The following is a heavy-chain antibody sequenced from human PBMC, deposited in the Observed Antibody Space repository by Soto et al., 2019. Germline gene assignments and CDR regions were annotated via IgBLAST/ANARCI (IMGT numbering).Heavy chain of an antibody. CDR2: IIPINGNA. V-gene: IGHV1-69*13. D-gene: IGHD6-6*01. Sequence: ASVKVSCKASGYTFTSYGISWVRRAPGQGLEWMGGIIPINGNANYAQKLQGRVTITADESTSTAYMELSSLRSEDTAVYYCARDHSGYSSSSGPYYYYGMDVWGQGTTVTVSS. J-gene: IGHJ6*02. CDR1: GYTFTSYG. CDR3: ARDHSGYSSSSGPYYYYGMDV.